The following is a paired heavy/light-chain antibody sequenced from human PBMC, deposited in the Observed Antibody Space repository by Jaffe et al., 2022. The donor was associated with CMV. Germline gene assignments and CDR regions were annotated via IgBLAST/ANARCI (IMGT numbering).Light chain of an antibody. V-gene: IGKV4-1*01. Sequence: DIVMTQSPDSLAVSLGERATINCKSSQSVLYRSKNENYLAWYQQRPGQPPKLLIYWASTRESGVPDRFSGSGSGTDFTLTISSLQAEDVAVYFCQQYYSIPSFGQGTKLEIK. CDR3: QQYYSIPS. CDR1: QSVLYRSKNENY. CDR2: WAS. J-gene: IGKJ2*01.
Heavy chain of an antibody. CDR3: AHTFGGNSGGYFDY. D-gene: IGHD2-21*02. Sequence: QITLKESGPTLVKPTQTLTLTCTFSGFSLTTYEVGVGWIRQPPGKALEWLALIYWDDDKRYSPSLENRLTITQDTAKNQVVLTLTNVDPVDTATYYCAHTFGGNSGGYFDYWGQGTLVTVSS. CDR1: GFSLTTYEVG. CDR2: IYWDDDK. J-gene: IGHJ4*03. V-gene: IGHV2-5*02.